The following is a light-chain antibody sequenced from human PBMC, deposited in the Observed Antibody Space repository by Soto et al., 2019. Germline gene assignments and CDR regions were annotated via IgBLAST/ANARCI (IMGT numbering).Light chain of an antibody. CDR2: KAS. CDR1: QSISSW. J-gene: IGKJ3*01. CDR3: QQYNNYFT. V-gene: IGKV1-5*03. Sequence: DIQMTQSPSTLSASVGDRVTITCRASQSISSWLAWYQQKPGKAPKLLIYKASSLERGGPSRFSGTGSGTEFTLTISSLQTDDSATYYCQQYNNYFTFGPGTKVDVK.